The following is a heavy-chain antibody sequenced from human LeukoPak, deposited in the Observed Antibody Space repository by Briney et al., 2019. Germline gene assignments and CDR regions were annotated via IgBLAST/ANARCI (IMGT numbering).Heavy chain of an antibody. J-gene: IGHJ4*02. CDR1: GGSFSGYY. Sequence: PSETLSLTCAVHGGSFSGYYWSWIRQPPGKGLEWIGEINHSGGTNYNPSLKSRVTISVDTSKNQFSLKLSSVTAADTAVYYCARHYYDSSGETDYWGQGTLVTVSS. D-gene: IGHD3-22*01. CDR3: ARHYYDSSGETDY. V-gene: IGHV4-34*01. CDR2: INHSGGT.